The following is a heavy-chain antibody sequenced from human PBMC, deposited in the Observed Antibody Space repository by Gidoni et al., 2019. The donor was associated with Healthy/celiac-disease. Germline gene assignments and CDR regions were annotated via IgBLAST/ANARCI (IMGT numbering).Heavy chain of an antibody. CDR1: GFTFSRYA. D-gene: IGHD6-19*01. Sequence: QVQLVESGGGVVQPGRSLRLSCAASGFTFSRYAMHWVRQAPGKGLGWVAVISYDGSNKYYADSVKGRFTISRDNSKNTLYLQMNSLRAEDTAVYYCARDSVSYSSGWFTTNRYYYYGMDVWGQGTTVTVSS. J-gene: IGHJ6*02. V-gene: IGHV3-30-3*01. CDR2: ISYDGSNK. CDR3: ARDSVSYSSGWFTTNRYYYYGMDV.